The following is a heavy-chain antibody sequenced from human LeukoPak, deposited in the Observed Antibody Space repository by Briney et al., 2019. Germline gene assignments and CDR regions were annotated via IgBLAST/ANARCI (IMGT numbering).Heavy chain of an antibody. V-gene: IGHV3-74*01. Sequence: GGSLRLSCAASGFTFSTYWMHWVRQAPGKGLVWVSRIYIDGSSTNYADSVKGRFTISRDNAKNTLYLQMDGLRADDTAVYYCVRGASARQDFWGQGTLVTVSS. J-gene: IGHJ4*02. D-gene: IGHD2-2*01. CDR2: IYIDGSST. CDR1: GFTFSTYW. CDR3: VRGASARQDF.